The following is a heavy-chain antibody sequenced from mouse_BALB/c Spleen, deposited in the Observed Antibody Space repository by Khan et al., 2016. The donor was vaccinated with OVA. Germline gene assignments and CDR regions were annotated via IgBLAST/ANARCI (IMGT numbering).Heavy chain of an antibody. CDR3: ARSWAMDY. Sequence: VQLKEPGGGLVQPGGSRKLSCAASGFTFSDYGMAWVRQAPGKGPEWVAFISSLAYSIYYADTVTGRFTISRENAKNTLYLEMSSLRSEDTAMYYCARSWAMDYWGQGTSVTVSS. J-gene: IGHJ4*01. CDR2: ISSLAYSI. V-gene: IGHV5-15*02. CDR1: GFTFSDYG.